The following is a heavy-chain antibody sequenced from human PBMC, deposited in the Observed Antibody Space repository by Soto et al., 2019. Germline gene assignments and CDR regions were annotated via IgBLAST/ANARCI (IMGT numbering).Heavy chain of an antibody. Sequence: ASETLSLTCTVSGGSISSSTYYWGWIRQPPGKGLEWIGSIYYSGSTYYNPSLKSRVTISVDTSKNQFSLKLSSVTAADTAAYYCARHRRYGDYPYYYYYMDVWGKGTTVTVSS. CDR1: GGSISSSTYY. V-gene: IGHV4-39*01. CDR2: IYYSGST. D-gene: IGHD4-17*01. CDR3: ARHRRYGDYPYYYYYMDV. J-gene: IGHJ6*03.